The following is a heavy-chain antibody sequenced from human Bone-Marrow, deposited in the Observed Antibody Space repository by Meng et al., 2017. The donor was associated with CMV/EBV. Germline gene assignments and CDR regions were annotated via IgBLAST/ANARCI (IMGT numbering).Heavy chain of an antibody. CDR1: GGSFSGYY. J-gene: IGHJ6*01. CDR2: INHSGST. V-gene: IGHV4-34*01. Sequence: SETLSLTCAVYGGSFSGYYWSWIRQPPGKGLEWIGEINHSGSTNYNPSLKSRVTISVDTSKNQFSLKPSSVTAADTAVYYCARCFGHSSSFGKHYYYYYGMDVWGQGTTVTVSS. D-gene: IGHD6-6*01. CDR3: ARCFGHSSSFGKHYYYYYGMDV.